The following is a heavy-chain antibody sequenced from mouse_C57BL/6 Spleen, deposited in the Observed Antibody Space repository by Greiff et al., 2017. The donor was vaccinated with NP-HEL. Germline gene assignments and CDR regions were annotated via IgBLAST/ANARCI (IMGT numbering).Heavy chain of an antibody. CDR1: GFTFSSYA. Sequence: DVKLQESGGGLVKPGGSLKLSCAASGFTFSSYAMSWVRQTPEKRLEWVATISDGGSYTYYPDNVKGRFTISRDNAKNNLYLQMSHLKSEDTAMYYCARGSSWYFDVWGTGTTVTVSS. J-gene: IGHJ1*03. CDR2: ISDGGSYT. V-gene: IGHV5-4*03. D-gene: IGHD1-3*01. CDR3: ARGSSWYFDV.